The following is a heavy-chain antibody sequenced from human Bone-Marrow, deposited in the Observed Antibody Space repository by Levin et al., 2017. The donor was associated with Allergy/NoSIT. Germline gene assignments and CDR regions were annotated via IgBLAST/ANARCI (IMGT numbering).Heavy chain of an antibody. CDR3: ARLRVEKDETIYRDLDF. CDR1: GFTFNNYC. D-gene: IGHD3-16*02. CDR2: IKRDGHES. J-gene: IGHJ4*02. V-gene: IGHV3-7*01. Sequence: PGGSLRLSCAASGFTFNNYCMTWVRQAPGKGLEWVASIKRDGHESYYVDSVKGRFTISRDNAKNSLYLQMNTLRAEDTAVYYCARLRVEKDETIYRDLDFWGQGILVIVSS.